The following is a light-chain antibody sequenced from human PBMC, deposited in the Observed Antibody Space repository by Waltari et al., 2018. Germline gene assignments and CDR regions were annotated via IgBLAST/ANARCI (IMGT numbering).Light chain of an antibody. J-gene: IGLJ2*01. CDR2: DDS. CDR3: QVWDTSDHRV. V-gene: IGLV3-21*03. Sequence: SYVLTQPPSVSVAPGKPAVLTCGGNNIGVKSVHWYRLKPGQAPVVVVHDDSDRPSGIPERLSGSNSGNTATLTISRVEAGDEADYYCQVWDTSDHRVFGGGTKLTVL. CDR1: NIGVKS.